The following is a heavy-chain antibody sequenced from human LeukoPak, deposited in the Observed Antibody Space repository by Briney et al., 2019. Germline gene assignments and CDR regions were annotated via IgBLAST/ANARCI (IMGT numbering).Heavy chain of an antibody. V-gene: IGHV3-15*01. D-gene: IGHD1-1*01. CDR3: TTDLIVDWNPQEDY. Sequence: GGSLRLSCAASGFTFSNAWMSWVRQAPGKGLEWVGRIKSKTDGGTTDYAAPVKGRFTISRDDSKNTLYLQMNSLKTEDTAVYYCTTDLIVDWNPQEDYWGQGTLVTVSS. CDR2: IKSKTDGGTT. CDR1: GFTFSNAW. J-gene: IGHJ4*02.